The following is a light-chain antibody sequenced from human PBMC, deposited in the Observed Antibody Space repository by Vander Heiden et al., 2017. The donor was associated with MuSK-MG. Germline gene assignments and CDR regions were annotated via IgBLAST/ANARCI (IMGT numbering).Light chain of an antibody. CDR1: QSISTW. V-gene: IGKV1-5*03. J-gene: IGKJ1*01. CDR3: QQDNSMST. CDR2: KAS. Sequence: DIQMTQSPSTLSASVGDRVTITCRASQSISTWLAWYQQKPGKAPKLLIYKASSLESGVPSRFSGSGSGTEFTLTISSLQPDDFATYYCQQDNSMSTFGQGTKVEIK.